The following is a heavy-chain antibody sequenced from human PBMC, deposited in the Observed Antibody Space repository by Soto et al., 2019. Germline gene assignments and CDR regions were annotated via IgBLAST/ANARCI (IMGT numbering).Heavy chain of an antibody. CDR2: ISSSSSYI. Sequence: GGSLRLSCAASGFTFSSYSMNWVRQAPGNGLEWVSSISSSSSYIYYADSVKGRFTISRDNAKNSLYLQMNSLRAEDTAVYYCARDRGYCSSTSCYRYGMDVWGQGTTVTVSS. CDR3: ARDRGYCSSTSCYRYGMDV. D-gene: IGHD2-2*02. V-gene: IGHV3-21*04. J-gene: IGHJ6*02. CDR1: GFTFSSYS.